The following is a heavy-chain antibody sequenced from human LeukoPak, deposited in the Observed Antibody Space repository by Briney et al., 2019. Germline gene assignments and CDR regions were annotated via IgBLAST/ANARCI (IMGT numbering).Heavy chain of an antibody. Sequence: GGSLRLSCAASGFTFSTYAMSWVRQAPGKGLEWVSCISASYGSTYYADSVKGRFTISRDNSKNTLYLQMNSLRAEDTAVYYCAKVLDGTGYWNYYFDSWGQGTLVTVSS. D-gene: IGHD3-22*01. CDR1: GFTFSTYA. J-gene: IGHJ4*02. CDR2: ISASYGST. CDR3: AKVLDGTGYWNYYFDS. V-gene: IGHV3-23*01.